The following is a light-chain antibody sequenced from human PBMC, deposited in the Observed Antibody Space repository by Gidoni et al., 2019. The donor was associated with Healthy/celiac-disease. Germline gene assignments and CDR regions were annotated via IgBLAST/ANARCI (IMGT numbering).Light chain of an antibody. J-gene: IGKJ1*01. V-gene: IGKV1-5*03. CDR1: QSISSG. CDR2: KAS. CDR3: QQYNSYWT. Sequence: DIQMTQSPSTLSASVGDRGTITCRASQSISSGLAWYQQKPGKAPKLLIYKASSLESGVPSRFSGSLSVTEFTLTISSLQPDDFATYYCQQYNSYWTFGQGTKVEIK.